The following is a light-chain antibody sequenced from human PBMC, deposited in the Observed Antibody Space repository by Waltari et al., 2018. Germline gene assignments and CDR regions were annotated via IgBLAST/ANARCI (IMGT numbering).Light chain of an antibody. CDR2: TAS. CDR3: QQYNLYPWT. Sequence: DIQMTQSPSTLSASVGDSVTITCRASQSINNWLAWYQQKAGKAPKLLIYTASNLESGVPSRFSGSRSGREFTLTISSLQPDDFAVYYCQQYNLYPWTFGQGTKVEVK. J-gene: IGKJ1*01. CDR1: QSINNW. V-gene: IGKV1-5*03.